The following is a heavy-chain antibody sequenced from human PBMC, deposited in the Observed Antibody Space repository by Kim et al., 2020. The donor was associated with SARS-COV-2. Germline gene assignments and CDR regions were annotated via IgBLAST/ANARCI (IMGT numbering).Heavy chain of an antibody. V-gene: IGHV3-33*01. Sequence: ADSVKVRFTISRDNSKNTLYLQMNSLRAEDTAVYYCARDRCSGGSCYFDYWGQGTLVTVSS. D-gene: IGHD2-15*01. CDR3: ARDRCSGGSCYFDY. J-gene: IGHJ4*02.